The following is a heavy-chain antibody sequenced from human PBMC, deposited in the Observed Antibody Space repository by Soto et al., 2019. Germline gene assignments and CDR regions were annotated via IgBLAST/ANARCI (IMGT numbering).Heavy chain of an antibody. CDR2: ILPIFGTA. V-gene: IGHV1-69*06. CDR3: ARASTLTVHCGSVTCPRMDV. CDR1: GDTFSSYA. J-gene: IGHJ6*02. Sequence: QVQLVQSGAEVKKPGSPVKVSCKASGDTFSSYAISWVRQAPGQGLEWMGGILPIFGTANYARKFQGRVTITADRSTSTAYMEVNSLRAEDTAVYYCARASTLTVHCGSVTCPRMDVWGQGTTVTVSS. D-gene: IGHD2-21*01.